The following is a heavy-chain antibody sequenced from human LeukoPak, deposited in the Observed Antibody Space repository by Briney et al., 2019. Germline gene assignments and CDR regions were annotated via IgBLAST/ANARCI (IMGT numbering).Heavy chain of an antibody. CDR1: GDSINSSSYY. CDR2: LFYSLYHSESIYYTGSA. J-gene: IGHJ6*02. V-gene: IGHV4-39*01. Sequence: PSETLSLTCTVSGDSINSSSYYWGWIRQPPGQGLEWIGSLFYSLYHSESIYYTGSAYYNPSLKSRITIAVDTSKNQFSLKVNSVTAADTAVYYCARTGPLRGGMDVWGQGTTVTVSS. D-gene: IGHD3-9*01. CDR3: ARTGPLRGGMDV.